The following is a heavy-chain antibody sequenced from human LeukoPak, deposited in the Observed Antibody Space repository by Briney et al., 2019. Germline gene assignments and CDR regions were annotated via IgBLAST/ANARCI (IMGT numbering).Heavy chain of an antibody. CDR3: ARALGAIDY. Sequence: PSETLSLTCTVSGGSISSYYWSWIRQPPGKGLAWIGYIYYSGSTNYNPSLKSRVTISVDTSTNQFSLKLSSVTAADTAVYYCARALGAIDYWGQGTLVTVSS. J-gene: IGHJ4*02. CDR1: GGSISSYY. D-gene: IGHD1-26*01. CDR2: IYYSGST. V-gene: IGHV4-59*01.